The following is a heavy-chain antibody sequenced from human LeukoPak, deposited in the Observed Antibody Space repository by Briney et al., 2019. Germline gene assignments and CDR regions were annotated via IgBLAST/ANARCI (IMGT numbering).Heavy chain of an antibody. Sequence: ASVMVSCKASGYTFTGYYMHWVRQAPGQGLEWMGWINPNSGGTNYAQKFQGRVTMTRDTSISTAYMELSRLRSDDTAVYYCARVNCSSTSCYFYFDYWGQGTLVTVSS. CDR2: INPNSGGT. J-gene: IGHJ4*02. V-gene: IGHV1-2*02. CDR1: GYTFTGYY. CDR3: ARVNCSSTSCYFYFDY. D-gene: IGHD2-2*01.